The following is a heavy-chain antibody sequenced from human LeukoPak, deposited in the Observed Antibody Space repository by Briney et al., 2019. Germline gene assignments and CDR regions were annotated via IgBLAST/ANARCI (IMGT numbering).Heavy chain of an antibody. D-gene: IGHD5-18*01. V-gene: IGHV3-23*01. CDR2: ISGSGGST. CDR3: AKEARGYSYVFDAFDI. J-gene: IGHJ3*02. CDR1: GFTFSSYA. Sequence: PGRSLRLSCAASGFTFSSYAMSWVRQAPGKGLEWVSAISGSGGSTYYADSVKGRFTISRDNSKNTLYLQMNSLRAEDTAVYYCAKEARGYSYVFDAFDIWGQGTMVTVSS.